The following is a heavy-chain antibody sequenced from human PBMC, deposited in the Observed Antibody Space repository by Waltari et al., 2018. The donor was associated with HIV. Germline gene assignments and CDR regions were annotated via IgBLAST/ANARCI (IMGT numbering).Heavy chain of an antibody. CDR1: GGSFSGYY. Sequence: QVHLEQWGTGLLRPSETLSLTCAVYGGSFSGYYWSWIRQSPGRGLEWIGEVNHVGRTNYSPSLKGRFTVSVDTSKNQFSLTMRSVTAADTAVYYCARDSAPGLAVDDDDGEFFYYGLDVWGQGTTVTVSS. V-gene: IGHV4-34*01. CDR3: ARDSAPGLAVDDDDGEFFYYGLDV. J-gene: IGHJ6*01. CDR2: VNHVGRT. D-gene: IGHD6-19*01.